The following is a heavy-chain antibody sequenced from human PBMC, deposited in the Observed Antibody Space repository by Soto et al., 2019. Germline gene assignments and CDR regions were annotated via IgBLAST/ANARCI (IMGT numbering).Heavy chain of an antibody. D-gene: IGHD3-10*01. J-gene: IGHJ6*02. Sequence: GGSLRLSCAASGFTFSSYGMHWVRQAPGKGLEWVAVISYDGSNKYYADSVKGRFTISRDNSKNTLYLQMNSLRAEDTAVYYCAKDLYGVVRGVIAPYYYYYGMDVWGQGTTVTVSS. V-gene: IGHV3-30*18. CDR2: ISYDGSNK. CDR3: AKDLYGVVRGVIAPYYYYYGMDV. CDR1: GFTFSSYG.